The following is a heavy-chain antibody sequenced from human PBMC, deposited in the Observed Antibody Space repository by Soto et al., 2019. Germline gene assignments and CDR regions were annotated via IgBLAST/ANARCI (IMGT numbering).Heavy chain of an antibody. J-gene: IGHJ4*02. CDR3: ARGPPFYYGSGPYDY. D-gene: IGHD3-10*01. CDR1: GGSISSSNW. V-gene: IGHV4-4*02. Sequence: PSETLSLTCAVSGGSISSSNWWSWVRQPPGKGLEWIGEIYHSGSTNYNPSLKSRVTISVDKSKNQFSLKLSSVTAADTAVYYCARGPPFYYGSGPYDYWGQGTLVTVSS. CDR2: IYHSGST.